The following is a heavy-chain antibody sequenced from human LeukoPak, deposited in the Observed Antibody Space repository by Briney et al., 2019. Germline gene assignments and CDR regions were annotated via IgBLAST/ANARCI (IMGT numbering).Heavy chain of an antibody. J-gene: IGHJ4*02. CDR2: ISGSGGST. Sequence: GGSLRLSCAASGFTFSNAWMSWVRQAPGKGLEWVSAISGSGGSTYYADSVKGRFTISRDNSKNTLYLQMNSLRAEDTAVYYCAKELSLGCSSTSCYTEGFDYWGQGTLVTVSS. CDR1: GFTFSNAW. CDR3: AKELSLGCSSTSCYTEGFDY. V-gene: IGHV3-23*01. D-gene: IGHD2-2*02.